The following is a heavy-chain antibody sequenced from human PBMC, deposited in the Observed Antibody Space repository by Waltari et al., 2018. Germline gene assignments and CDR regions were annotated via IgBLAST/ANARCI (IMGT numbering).Heavy chain of an antibody. J-gene: IGHJ4*02. V-gene: IGHV4-61*02. CDR3: ARDSYSSSSSY. D-gene: IGHD6-6*01. CDR1: GGSISSGSYY. Sequence: QVQLQESGPGLVKPSQTLSLTCTVSGGSISSGSYYWSWIRQTAGKGLEWIGRIYTSGSTNYNPSLNSRVTISVDTSKNQFSLKLSSVTAADTAVYYCARDSYSSSSSYWGQGTLVTVSS. CDR2: IYTSGST.